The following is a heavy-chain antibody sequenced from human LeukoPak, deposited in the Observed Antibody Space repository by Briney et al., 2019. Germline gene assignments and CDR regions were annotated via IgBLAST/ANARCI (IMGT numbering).Heavy chain of an antibody. CDR1: GFTFSSYS. Sequence: GGSLRLSCAASGFTFSSYSMNWVRQAPGKGLELVSSISSSSSYIYYADSVKGRFTISRDNAKTSLYLQMNSLRAEDTAVYYCARVKVATTIFDYWGQGTLVTVS. CDR2: ISSSSSYI. J-gene: IGHJ4*02. CDR3: ARVKVATTIFDY. D-gene: IGHD5-12*01. V-gene: IGHV3-21*01.